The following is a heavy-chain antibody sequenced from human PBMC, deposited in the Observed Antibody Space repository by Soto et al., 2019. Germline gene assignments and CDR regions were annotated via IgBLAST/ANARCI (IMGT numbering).Heavy chain of an antibody. CDR1: GYSFTSYW. CDR2: IDPSDSYT. Sequence: GESLKISCKGSGYSFTSYWISWVRQMPGKGLEWMGRIDPSDSYTNYSPSFQGHVTISADKSISTAYLQWSSLKASDTAMYYCARQRFSYGGNSDLDYWGQGTLVTVSS. V-gene: IGHV5-10-1*01. D-gene: IGHD4-17*01. CDR3: ARQRFSYGGNSDLDY. J-gene: IGHJ4*02.